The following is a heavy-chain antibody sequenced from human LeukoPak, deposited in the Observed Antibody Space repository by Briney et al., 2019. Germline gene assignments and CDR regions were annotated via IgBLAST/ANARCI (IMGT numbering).Heavy chain of an antibody. Sequence: GGSLRLSCAASGFTFSSYGMHWVRQAPGKGLEWVAVIWYDGSKKYYADSVKGRFTISRDDSKNTLYSQMNSLRAEDTAEYYCARDPGTTNYYFDYWGQGTLVTVSS. CDR1: GFTFSSYG. J-gene: IGHJ4*02. CDR2: IWYDGSKK. V-gene: IGHV3-33*01. CDR3: ARDPGTTNYYFDY. D-gene: IGHD1-7*01.